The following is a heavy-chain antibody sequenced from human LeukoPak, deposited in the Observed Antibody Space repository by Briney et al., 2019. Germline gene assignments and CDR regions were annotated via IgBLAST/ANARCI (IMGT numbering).Heavy chain of an antibody. CDR1: GFTFDDYT. J-gene: IGHJ4*02. D-gene: IGHD3-22*01. Sequence: GGSLRLSCAASGFTFDDYTMHWVRQAPGKGLEWVSLISWDSDSIYYVDSVKGRFTTSRDNSKNSLYLQMNSLRTEDTALYYCVRAHQISGDYYVPNYFDSWGQGTLVTVSS. V-gene: IGHV3-43*01. CDR3: VRAHQISGDYYVPNYFDS. CDR2: ISWDSDSI.